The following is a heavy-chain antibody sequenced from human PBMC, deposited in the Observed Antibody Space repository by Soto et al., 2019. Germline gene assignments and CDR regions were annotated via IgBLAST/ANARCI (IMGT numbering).Heavy chain of an antibody. CDR3: ASRCIRCRSGAFDI. V-gene: IGHV3-7*01. CDR1: GFTFSSYW. D-gene: IGHD1-26*01. Sequence: GGSLRLSCAASGFTFSSYWMSWVRQAPGKGLEWVANIKKDGSEKYYVDSVKGRFTISRDNAKNSLYLQMNSLRAEDTAVYYCASRCIRCRSGAFDIWGQGTMVTVSS. CDR2: IKKDGSEK. J-gene: IGHJ3*02.